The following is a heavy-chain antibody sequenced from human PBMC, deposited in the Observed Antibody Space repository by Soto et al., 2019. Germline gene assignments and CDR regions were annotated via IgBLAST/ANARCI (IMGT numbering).Heavy chain of an antibody. V-gene: IGHV4-59*01. CDR1: GGSMRSYY. CDR2: VHYQGGT. CDR3: ARPARVELGNDAFDI. J-gene: IGHJ3*02. Sequence: ETLSLTCTVSGGSMRSYYWTWIRQPPGKGLEWIGYVHYQGGTNYNPSLKTRVTISVDTSKNQFSLTLSSVTAADTAVYYCARPARVELGNDAFDIWGQGTVVTVSS. D-gene: IGHD1-7*01.